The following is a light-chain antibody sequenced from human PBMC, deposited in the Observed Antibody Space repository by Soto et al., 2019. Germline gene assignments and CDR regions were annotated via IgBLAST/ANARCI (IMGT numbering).Light chain of an antibody. CDR1: SSNIGAGYD. CDR2: GNS. CDR3: QSYDSSLSGSK. J-gene: IGLJ2*01. Sequence: QSVLTQPPSVSGAPGQRVTISCTGSSSNIGAGYDVHWYQQLPGKAPKLLIYGNSNRPSGVPDRFSGSKSGTSASLAITGLQAEDEADYYCQSYDSSLSGSKFGGGTKLTVL. V-gene: IGLV1-40*01.